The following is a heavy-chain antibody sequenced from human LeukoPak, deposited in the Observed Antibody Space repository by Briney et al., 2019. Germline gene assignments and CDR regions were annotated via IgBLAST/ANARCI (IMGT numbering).Heavy chain of an antibody. J-gene: IGHJ4*02. CDR1: GYSISSGYY. CDR2: IYHSGST. CDR3: ARRIAVLYYFDY. Sequence: SETLSLTCTVSGYSISSGYYWGWIRQPPGKGLEWIGSIYHSGSTYYNPSLKSRVTISVDMSKNQFSLKLSSVTAADTAVYYCARRIAVLYYFDYWGQGTLVTVSS. D-gene: IGHD6-19*01. V-gene: IGHV4-38-2*02.